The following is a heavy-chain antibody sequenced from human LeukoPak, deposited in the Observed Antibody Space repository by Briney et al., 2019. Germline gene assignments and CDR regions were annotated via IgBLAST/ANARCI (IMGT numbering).Heavy chain of an antibody. J-gene: IGHJ4*02. CDR1: GFTFSSYA. D-gene: IGHD1-26*01. CDR3: AKEGSNGDFDY. CDR2: ISYDGSNK. V-gene: IGHV3-30*04. Sequence: GGSLRLSCSASGFTFSSYAMHWVRQAPGKGLEWVTVISYDGSNKYYGDSVKGRFTISRDNSKNTLYLKMNSLRAEDTAVYYCAKEGSNGDFDYWGQGTLVTVSS.